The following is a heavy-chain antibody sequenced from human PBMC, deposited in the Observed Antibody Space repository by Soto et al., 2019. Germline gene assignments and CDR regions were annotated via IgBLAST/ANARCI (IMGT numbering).Heavy chain of an antibody. CDR1: GFTFSSYG. D-gene: IGHD3-22*01. V-gene: IGHV3-30*18. CDR2: ISYDGSNK. Sequence: QVQLVESGGGVVQPGRSLRLSCAASGFTFSSYGMHWVRQAPGKGLEWVAVISYDGSNKYYADSVKGRFTISRDNFKNTLYLQMNSLRAEDTAVYYCAKDGDYYESSGHWYFDLWGRGTLVTVSS. CDR3: AKDGDYYESSGHWYFDL. J-gene: IGHJ2*01.